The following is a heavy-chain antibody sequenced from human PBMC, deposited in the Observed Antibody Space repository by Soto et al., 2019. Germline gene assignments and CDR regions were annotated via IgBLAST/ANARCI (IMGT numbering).Heavy chain of an antibody. CDR3: ASLIPILEWLPMPLDYYYGMDV. CDR1: GFTFSSYS. J-gene: IGHJ6*02. Sequence: PGGALRLSCAASGFTFSSYSMNWVRQAPWKGLEWVSSISSSSSYIYYADSVKGRFTISRDNAKNSLYLQMNSLRAEDTAVYYCASLIPILEWLPMPLDYYYGMDVWGQGTTVTVSS. V-gene: IGHV3-21*01. D-gene: IGHD3-3*01. CDR2: ISSSSSYI.